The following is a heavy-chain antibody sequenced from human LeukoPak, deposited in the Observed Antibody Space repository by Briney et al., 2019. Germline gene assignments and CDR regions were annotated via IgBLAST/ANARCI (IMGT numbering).Heavy chain of an antibody. J-gene: IGHJ4*02. CDR2: MYHSGST. CDR1: GYSISSGYY. D-gene: IGHD3-22*01. Sequence: SETLSLTCAVSGYSISSGYYWGWIRQPPGKGLEWIGSMYHSGSTYYNPSLKSRVTISVDTSKNQFSLMLRPVTAADTAVYYCARDTNYDSSGDAIFDYWGQGTLVTVSS. CDR3: ARDTNYDSSGDAIFDY. V-gene: IGHV4-38-2*02.